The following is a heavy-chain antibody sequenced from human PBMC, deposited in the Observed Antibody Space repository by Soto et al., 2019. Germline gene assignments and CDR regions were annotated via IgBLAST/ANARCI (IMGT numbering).Heavy chain of an antibody. Sequence: ASVKVSCKASGYTFTIYGISWVRQAPGQGLEWMGWISAYNGNTNYAQKLQGRVTMTTDTSTSTAYMELRSLRSDDTAVYYCARDMTTVTTSAFDIWGQGKMVTGSS. D-gene: IGHD4-17*01. CDR2: ISAYNGNT. J-gene: IGHJ3*02. V-gene: IGHV1-18*01. CDR3: ARDMTTVTTSAFDI. CDR1: GYTFTIYG.